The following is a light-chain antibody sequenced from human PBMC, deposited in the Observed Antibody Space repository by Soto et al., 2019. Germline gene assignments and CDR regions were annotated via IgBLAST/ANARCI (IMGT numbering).Light chain of an antibody. V-gene: IGKV3-15*01. Sequence: EIVVTQSPATLSASPGERVTLSCRASQFVSSRLAWYQQRPGQVPRLLIYDTSTRALGISARFSGSGSGTEFTPTISGLQSEDFAVYYCKEYFQWPPGMFGPGTTVDIK. CDR2: DTS. J-gene: IGKJ1*01. CDR1: QFVSSR. CDR3: KEYFQWPPGM.